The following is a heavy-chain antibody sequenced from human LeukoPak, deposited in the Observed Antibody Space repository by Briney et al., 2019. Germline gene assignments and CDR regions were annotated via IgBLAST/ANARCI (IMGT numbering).Heavy chain of an antibody. V-gene: IGHV1-69*01. CDR2: IIPIFGTA. J-gene: IGHJ4*02. Sequence: ASVKVSCKASGGTFSSYAISWVRQAPGQGLEWMGGIIPIFGTANYAQKFQGRVTITADESTSTAHMELSSLRSEDTAVYYCAREGHVIPFDYWGQGTLVTVSS. D-gene: IGHD2-2*02. CDR3: AREGHVIPFDY. CDR1: GGTFSSYA.